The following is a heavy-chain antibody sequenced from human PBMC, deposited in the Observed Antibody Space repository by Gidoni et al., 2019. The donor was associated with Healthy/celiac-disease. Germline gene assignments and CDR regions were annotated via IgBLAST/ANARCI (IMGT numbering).Heavy chain of an antibody. CDR1: GGTFSSYT. Sequence: QVQLVQSGAEVKKPGSSVQVSCKASGGTFSSYTISWVRQAPGQGLEWMGRIIPILGIANYAQKFQGRVTITADKSTSTAYMELSSLRSEDTAVYYCATYCSSTSCPPMWFDPWGQGTLVTVSS. J-gene: IGHJ5*02. CDR3: ATYCSSTSCPPMWFDP. D-gene: IGHD2-2*01. V-gene: IGHV1-69*02. CDR2: IIPILGIA.